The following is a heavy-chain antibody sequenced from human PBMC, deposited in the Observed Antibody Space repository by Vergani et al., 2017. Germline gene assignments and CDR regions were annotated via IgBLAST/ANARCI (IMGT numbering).Heavy chain of an antibody. CDR3: AKGKVEPQVVFDY. Sequence: VQLVESGGGLVQPGRSLRLSCAASGFTFDDYAMHWVRQAPGKGLEWVSGISWNSGSIGYADSVKGRFTISRDNAKNSLYLQMNSLRAEDTALYYCAKGKVEPQVVFDYWGQGTLVTVSS. V-gene: IGHV3-9*01. J-gene: IGHJ4*02. D-gene: IGHD6-25*01. CDR2: ISWNSGSI. CDR1: GFTFDDYA.